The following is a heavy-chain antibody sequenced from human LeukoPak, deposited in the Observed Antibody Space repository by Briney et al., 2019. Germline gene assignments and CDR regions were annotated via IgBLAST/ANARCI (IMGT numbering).Heavy chain of an antibody. CDR1: GFTFSSYA. CDR3: AKGAVAGNYYYYGMDV. D-gene: IGHD6-19*01. V-gene: IGHV3-23*01. CDR2: ISGVGGGT. J-gene: IGHJ6*02. Sequence: GGSLRLSCAASGFTFSSYAMSWVRQAPGKGLEWVGGISGVGGGTYNADSAKGRFTFSRDNSRNTMYPQMNSLTAEDTAVYYCAKGAVAGNYYYYGMDVWGQGTTVTVSS.